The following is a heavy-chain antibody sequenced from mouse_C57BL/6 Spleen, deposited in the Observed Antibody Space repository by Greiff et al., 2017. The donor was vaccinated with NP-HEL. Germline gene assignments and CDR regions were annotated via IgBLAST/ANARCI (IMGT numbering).Heavy chain of an antibody. D-gene: IGHD2-2*01. CDR3: ARYGYYRYFDV. CDR2: INPSNGGT. Sequence: VQLQQPGTELVKPGASVTLSCKASGFTFTSYWMHWVQQRPGQGLEWIGYINPSNGGTNYNEKFKSKATLTVDKSSSTAYMQLSSLTSEDATVYYCARYGYYRYFDVWGTGTTVTVSS. J-gene: IGHJ1*03. V-gene: IGHV1-53*01. CDR1: GFTFTSYW.